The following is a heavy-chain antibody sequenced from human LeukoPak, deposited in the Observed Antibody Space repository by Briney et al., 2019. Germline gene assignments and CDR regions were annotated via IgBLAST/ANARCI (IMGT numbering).Heavy chain of an antibody. CDR1: GDSISSYY. CDR3: ARRGSSSWYVGY. V-gene: IGHV4-59*08. CDR2: IYYSGST. Sequence: PSETLSLTCTVSGDSISSYYWNWIRQPPGKGLEWIGYIYYSGSTNYNPSLKSRVTISVDTSKNQFSLKLSSVTAADTAVYYCARRGSSSWYVGYWGQGTLVTVSS. D-gene: IGHD6-13*01. J-gene: IGHJ4*02.